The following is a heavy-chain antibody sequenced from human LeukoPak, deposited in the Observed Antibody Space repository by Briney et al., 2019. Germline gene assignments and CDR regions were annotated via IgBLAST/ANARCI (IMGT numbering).Heavy chain of an antibody. V-gene: IGHV4-61*02. CDR1: GGSISSGSDY. J-gene: IGHJ6*03. CDR2: IYTSGST. Sequence: LSETLSVTGTVSGGSISSGSDYWSWIRQPAGKGLEWIGRIYTSGSTNYNPSLKSRVSISVDTSKNQFPLKLSSVTAAHTAVYYCARDRYYYYYMDVWGKGTTVTVSS. CDR3: ARDRYYYYYMDV.